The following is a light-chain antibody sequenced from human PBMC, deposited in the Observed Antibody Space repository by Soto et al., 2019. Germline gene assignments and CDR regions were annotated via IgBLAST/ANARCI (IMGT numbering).Light chain of an antibody. CDR2: DNN. V-gene: IGLV1-51*01. Sequence: QAVVTQPPSVSAAPGQKVTISCSGSFSNIGKNYVSWYQRLPGTAPKLLIYDNNERSSGIPDRFSGSKSGTSATLGIAGLQTGDEADYYCGTWDTSLSAVVFGGGTKLTVL. CDR3: GTWDTSLSAVV. J-gene: IGLJ2*01. CDR1: FSNIGKNY.